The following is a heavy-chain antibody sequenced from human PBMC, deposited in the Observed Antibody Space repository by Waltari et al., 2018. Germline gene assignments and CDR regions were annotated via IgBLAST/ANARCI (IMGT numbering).Heavy chain of an antibody. CDR1: GYSLRAGYF. Sequence: QVQLQESGPGQLKPSETLSLTCSVSGYSLRAGYFWGWIRLPPGKGLEWIGSIKHKGNTYYNPSLKSRVTLSLDTSKNQFSLTLTSVTAADTALYYCARDLYGGNAAEYFDPWGQGTLLTVSS. CDR2: IKHKGNT. CDR3: ARDLYGGNAAEYFDP. V-gene: IGHV4-38-2*02. J-gene: IGHJ4*02. D-gene: IGHD4-17*01.